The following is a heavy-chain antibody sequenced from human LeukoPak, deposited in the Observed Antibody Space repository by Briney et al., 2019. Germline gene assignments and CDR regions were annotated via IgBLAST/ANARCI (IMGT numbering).Heavy chain of an antibody. J-gene: IGHJ6*02. CDR1: GYTFTSYD. CDR3: ARGRGHYYDSSGSSNGMDV. V-gene: IGHV1-8*01. CDR2: MNPNSGNT. D-gene: IGHD3-22*01. Sequence: ASVKVSCTASGYTFTSYDINWVRQATGQGLEWMGWMNPNSGNTGYAQKFQGRVTMTRNTSISTAYMELSSLRSEDTAVYYCARGRGHYYDSSGSSNGMDVWGQGTTVTVSS.